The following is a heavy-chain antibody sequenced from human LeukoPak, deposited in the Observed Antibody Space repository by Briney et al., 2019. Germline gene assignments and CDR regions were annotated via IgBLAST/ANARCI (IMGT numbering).Heavy chain of an antibody. CDR2: INSSSSYI. D-gene: IGHD2/OR15-2a*01. CDR1: GFTFSSYS. V-gene: IGHV3-21*01. CDR3: ARDSTYTMDL. Sequence: PGGSLRLSCAASGFTFSSYSMNWVRQAPGKGLEWVSSINSSSSYIYYADSVKGRFTISRDNAKNSLYLQMNSLRAEDTAVYYCARDSTYTMDLWGRGTTVTVSS. J-gene: IGHJ6*02.